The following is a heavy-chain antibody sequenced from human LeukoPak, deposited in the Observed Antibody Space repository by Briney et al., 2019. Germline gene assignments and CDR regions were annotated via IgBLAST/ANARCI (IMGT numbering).Heavy chain of an antibody. Sequence: GGSLRLSCAASGFIFSRYAMSGVRQAPGKGLEGVSAISGSGGSTYYADSVRGRFTISRHNPKNTLYLHANRLREEDRPVYSCAKVGGGFYESSGYLHFDYWGQGTLVTVSS. CDR3: AKVGGGFYESSGYLHFDY. J-gene: IGHJ4*02. D-gene: IGHD3-22*01. CDR1: GFIFSRYA. CDR2: ISGSGGST. V-gene: IGHV3-23*01.